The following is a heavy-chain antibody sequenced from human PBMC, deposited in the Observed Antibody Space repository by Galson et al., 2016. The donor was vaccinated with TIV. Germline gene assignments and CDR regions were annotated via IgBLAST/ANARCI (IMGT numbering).Heavy chain of an antibody. D-gene: IGHD3-10*02. CDR3: ARDPLFGGMDV. J-gene: IGHJ6*02. CDR2: IKQDGSDR. Sequence: SLRLSCAASQFPFSDYWMNWIRQAPGKGLEWVATIKQDGSDRYYGDSVKGRFTISRDNAKRLLYLHMSSLRVEDTAVYNCARDPLFGGMDVWGQGATVAVS. CDR1: QFPFSDYW. V-gene: IGHV3-7*03.